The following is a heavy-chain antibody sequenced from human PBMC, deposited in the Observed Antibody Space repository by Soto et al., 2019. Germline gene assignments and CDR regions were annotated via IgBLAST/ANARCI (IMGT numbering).Heavy chain of an antibody. CDR3: ASSDSSGFGFDY. J-gene: IGHJ4*02. Sequence: QVQLQQSGPGLVKPSQTLSLTCDISGDSVSSNSAAWNWIRQSPSRGLEWLGRTSYRSKWYNDYAVSGKSRIPTNPYXSKTQFSLQLISVTPEDTALYYCASSDSSGFGFDYWGQGTLVTVSS. CDR2: TSYRSKWYN. D-gene: IGHD3-22*01. V-gene: IGHV6-1*01. CDR1: GDSVSSNSAA.